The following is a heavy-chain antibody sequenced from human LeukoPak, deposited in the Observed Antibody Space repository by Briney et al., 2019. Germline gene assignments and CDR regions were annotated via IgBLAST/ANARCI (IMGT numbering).Heavy chain of an antibody. D-gene: IGHD4-23*01. CDR1: GFTFSAYW. CDR2: IKQDGSDK. Sequence: GGSLRLSCAASGFTFSAYWMSWVRQAPGKGLEWVANIKQDGSDKYYVDSVKGRFTISRDNAKNSLYLQMNSLRAEDAAVYYCARKTVVGSYFDYWGQGTPVTVSS. V-gene: IGHV3-7*03. J-gene: IGHJ4*02. CDR3: ARKTVVGSYFDY.